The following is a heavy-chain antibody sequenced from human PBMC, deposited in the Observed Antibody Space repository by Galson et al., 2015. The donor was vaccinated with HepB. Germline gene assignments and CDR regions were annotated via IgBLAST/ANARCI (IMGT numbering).Heavy chain of an antibody. CDR1: GFTFSTYT. V-gene: IGHV3-48*01. D-gene: IGHD1-26*01. CDR3: ATGRGWELLGY. J-gene: IGHJ4*02. Sequence: SLRLSCAASGFTFSTYTMNWVRQAPGKGLEWILYISSSSSTIYYADSVKGRFTISRDNAKNSLYLQMSSLRAEDTAVYYCATGRGWELLGYWGQETLVTVSS. CDR2: ISSSSSTI.